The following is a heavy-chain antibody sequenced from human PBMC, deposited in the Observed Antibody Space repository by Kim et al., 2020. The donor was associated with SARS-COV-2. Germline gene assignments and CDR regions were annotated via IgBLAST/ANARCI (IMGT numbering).Heavy chain of an antibody. D-gene: IGHD2-15*01. V-gene: IGHV4-31*03. J-gene: IGHJ4*02. Sequence: SETLSLTCTVSGGSISSGGYYWSWIRQHPGKGLEWIGYIYYSGSTYYNPSLKSRVTISVDTSKNQFSLKLSSVTAADTAVYYCAAQGYCSGGSCYDGDYWGQGTLVTVSS. CDR2: IYYSGST. CDR3: AAQGYCSGGSCYDGDY. CDR1: GGSISSGGYY.